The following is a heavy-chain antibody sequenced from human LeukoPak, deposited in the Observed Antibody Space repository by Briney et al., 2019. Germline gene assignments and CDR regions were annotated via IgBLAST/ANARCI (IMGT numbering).Heavy chain of an antibody. CDR1: GFTFSSYG. J-gene: IGHJ6*03. D-gene: IGHD2-2*01. Sequence: GGSLRLSCTASGFTFSSYGMHWVRQAPGKGLEWVAFIRYDGSNKYYADSVRGRFTISRDNSKNTLYLQMNSLRAEDTAVYYCAENGGCTSCPAHYYYYYMDVWGKGTTVTVSS. CDR2: IRYDGSNK. V-gene: IGHV3-30*02. CDR3: AENGGCTSCPAHYYYYYMDV.